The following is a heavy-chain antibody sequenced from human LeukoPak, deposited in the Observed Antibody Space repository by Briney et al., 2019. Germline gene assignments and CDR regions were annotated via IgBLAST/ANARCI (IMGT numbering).Heavy chain of an antibody. CDR3: ARGRGYYYGSGSYFSHWFDP. J-gene: IGHJ5*02. V-gene: IGHV1-46*01. D-gene: IGHD3-10*01. CDR2: INPSGGST. Sequence: ASVKVSCKASGYTFTSYYMHWVRQAPGQGLEWMGIINPSGGSTSYAQKFQGRVTITRDTSASTAYMELSSLRSEDTAVYYCARGRGYYYGSGSYFSHWFDPWGQGTLVTVSS. CDR1: GYTFTSYY.